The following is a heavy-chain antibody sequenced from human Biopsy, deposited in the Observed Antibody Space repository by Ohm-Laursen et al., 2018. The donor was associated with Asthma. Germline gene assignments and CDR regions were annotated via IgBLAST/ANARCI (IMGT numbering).Heavy chain of an antibody. Sequence: TLSLTCTVSGDSLRSTNYWAWVRQPPGNRLEGIGSVYHSGETYYSSSLRSRLTMSVDTSRNQFSLRLTSATAADTAVYFCARHWSGNGWHDMYTWFDPWGLGTLVTVSS. J-gene: IGHJ5*02. D-gene: IGHD1-1*01. CDR1: GDSLRSTNY. V-gene: IGHV4-39*01. CDR2: VYHSGET. CDR3: ARHWSGNGWHDMYTWFDP.